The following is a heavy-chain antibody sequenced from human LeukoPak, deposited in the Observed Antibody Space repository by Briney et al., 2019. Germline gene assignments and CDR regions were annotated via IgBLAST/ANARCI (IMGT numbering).Heavy chain of an antibody. CDR3: AKVMTTVTTYYYSYMDV. CDR2: ISGSGGST. D-gene: IGHD4-11*01. V-gene: IGHV3-23*01. Sequence: PGGSLRLSCAASGFTFSSYAMSWVRQAPGKGLEWVSAISGSGGSTYYADSVKGRFTISRDNSKNTLYLQMNSLRAEDTAVYYCAKVMTTVTTYYYSYMDVWGKGTTVTVSS. J-gene: IGHJ6*03. CDR1: GFTFSSYA.